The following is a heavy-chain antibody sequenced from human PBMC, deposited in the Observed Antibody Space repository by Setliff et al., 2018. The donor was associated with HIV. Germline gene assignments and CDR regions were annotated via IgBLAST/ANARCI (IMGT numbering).Heavy chain of an antibody. D-gene: IGHD3-9*01. CDR3: TRHPLRPGIAGYFYFVDV. CDR2: IFPRDSET. Sequence: PGESLKISCKDSGYSFPNDWIGWVRQKPGKGLEWVAIIFPRDSETRYSPSLEGQVTISVDRSLNTVYLQWSRLRASDSAIYYCTRHPLRPGIAGYFYFVDVWGTGTTVTVSS. CDR1: GYSFPNDW. V-gene: IGHV5-51*01. J-gene: IGHJ6*03.